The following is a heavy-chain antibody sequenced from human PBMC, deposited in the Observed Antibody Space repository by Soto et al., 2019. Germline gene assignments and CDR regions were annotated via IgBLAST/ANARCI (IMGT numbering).Heavy chain of an antibody. CDR3: TTDYYGSGSYYYGAPEDRSYYYGMDV. CDR1: GFTFSNAW. V-gene: IGHV3-15*07. J-gene: IGHJ6*02. Sequence: GGSLRLSCAACGFTFSNAWMNWVRQAPGKGLEWVGRIKSKTDGGTTDYAAPVKGRFTISRDDSKNTLYLQMNSLKTEDTAVYYCTTDYYGSGSYYYGAPEDRSYYYGMDVLGQGATVTISS. CDR2: IKSKTDGGTT. D-gene: IGHD3-10*01.